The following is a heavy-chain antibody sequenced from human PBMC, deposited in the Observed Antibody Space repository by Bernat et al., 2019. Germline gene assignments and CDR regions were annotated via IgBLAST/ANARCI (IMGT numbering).Heavy chain of an antibody. Sequence: QVQLVESGGGVVQPGRSLRLSCAAPGFTFSSYAMHWVRQAPGQGLEWVAVISYDGSTKYYADSVKGRLTISRDNSKNTLYLQMNSLRAEDTAVYYGERDLWRAVAARSSVWGQGTMVTVSS. J-gene: IGHJ3*01. D-gene: IGHD6-19*01. V-gene: IGHV3-30-3*01. CDR3: ERDLWRAVAARSSV. CDR2: ISYDGSTK. CDR1: GFTFSSYA.